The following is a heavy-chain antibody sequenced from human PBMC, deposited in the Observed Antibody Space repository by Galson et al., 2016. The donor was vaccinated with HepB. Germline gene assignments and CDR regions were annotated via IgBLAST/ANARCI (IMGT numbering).Heavy chain of an antibody. CDR2: MNPDGSAN. J-gene: IGHJ4*02. D-gene: IGHD4-11*01. CDR3: ARDRAYSQFDF. V-gene: IGHV3-7*03. CDR1: GFSFNNSW. Sequence: SLRLSCAASGFSFNNSWMNWVRQAPGKGPEWVASMNPDGSANYYVGSVRGRYTISRDNAKNSLYLQMDGLRADDTAVYYCARDRAYSQFDFWGQGTPVTVSS.